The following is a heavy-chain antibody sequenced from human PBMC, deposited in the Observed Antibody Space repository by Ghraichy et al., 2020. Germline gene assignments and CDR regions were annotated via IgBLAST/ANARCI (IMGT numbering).Heavy chain of an antibody. V-gene: IGHV3-21*01. D-gene: IGHD2-15*01. CDR1: GFTFSSYR. J-gene: IGHJ3*02. Sequence: GGSLRLSCAASGFTFSSYRMNWVRQAPGKGLEWVSFSSSSSSYIYYADSVKGRFTISRDNAKNSLYLQMNSLRAEDTAVYYCARDPGYCSGGRCYADAFDIWGQGTMVTVSS. CDR2: SSSSSSYI. CDR3: ARDPGYCSGGRCYADAFDI.